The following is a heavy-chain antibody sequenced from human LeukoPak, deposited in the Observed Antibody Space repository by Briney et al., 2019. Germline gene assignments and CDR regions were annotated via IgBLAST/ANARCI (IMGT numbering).Heavy chain of an antibody. CDR2: INSDGSST. D-gene: IGHD1-26*01. CDR1: GFTSSSYW. Sequence: GGSLRLSCAASGFTSSSYWMHWVRQAPGKGLVWVSRINSDGSSTSYADSVKGRFTISRDNAKNTLYLQMNSLRAEDTAVYYCARAVLAGATNIDYWGQGTLVTVSS. CDR3: ARAVLAGATNIDY. V-gene: IGHV3-74*01. J-gene: IGHJ4*02.